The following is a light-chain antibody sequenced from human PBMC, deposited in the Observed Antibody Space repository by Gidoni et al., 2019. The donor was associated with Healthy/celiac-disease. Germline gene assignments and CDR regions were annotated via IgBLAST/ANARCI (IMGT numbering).Light chain of an antibody. CDR3: QQCSNWPTAIT. CDR2: DAS. CDR1: QSVSSY. V-gene: IGKV3-11*01. Sequence: EIVLTQSPATLSLSPGERATLSCRASQSVSSYLAWYQQKPGQAPRLLIYDASNRATGIPARFSGSGSGTDFTLTISSLEPEDFAVYYGQQCSNWPTAITFGQGTRLEIK. J-gene: IGKJ5*01.